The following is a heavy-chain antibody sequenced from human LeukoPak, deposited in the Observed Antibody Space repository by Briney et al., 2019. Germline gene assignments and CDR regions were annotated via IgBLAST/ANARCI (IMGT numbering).Heavy chain of an antibody. V-gene: IGHV3-23*01. CDR1: GFTFSSYA. D-gene: IGHD2-15*01. J-gene: IGHJ4*02. CDR3: AKACSGGSCYWDY. CDR2: ISGSGGST. Sequence: GGSLRLSCAASGFTFSSYAMSWVHQAPGKGLEWVSAISGSGGSTYYADSVKGRFTIPRDNSKNTLYLQMNSLRAEDTAVYYCAKACSGGSCYWDYWGQGTLVTVSS.